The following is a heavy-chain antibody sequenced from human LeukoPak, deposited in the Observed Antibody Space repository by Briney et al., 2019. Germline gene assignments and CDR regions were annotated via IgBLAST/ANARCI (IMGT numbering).Heavy chain of an antibody. CDR2: IYYSGNT. V-gene: IGHV4-39*01. D-gene: IGHD1-26*01. J-gene: IGHJ4*02. Sequence: SETLSLTCTVSGVSISSSNSYWGWIRQPPGKGLEWIGSIYYSGNTYYNASLKSQVSISIDTSKNQFSLKLTSVTAADTAVYYCARRPRGATWDYWGQGTLVTVSS. CDR3: ARRPRGATWDY. CDR1: GVSISSSNSY.